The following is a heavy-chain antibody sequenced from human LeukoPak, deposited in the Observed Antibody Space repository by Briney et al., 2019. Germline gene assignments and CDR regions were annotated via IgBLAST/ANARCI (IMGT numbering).Heavy chain of an antibody. CDR1: GFSFSSYC. V-gene: IGHV3-30*18. CDR3: AKDEAVGWSGPDY. J-gene: IGHJ4*02. D-gene: IGHD3-3*01. CDR2: ISYDGSNK. Sequence: GSLRIFCAASGFSFSSYCMHWVRQAPGKGLEWMTVISYDGSNKFYADSVKGRFTVSRDNSKNTLYLQMTSLRAEDTAVYYCAKDEAVGWSGPDYWGQGTLVTVSS.